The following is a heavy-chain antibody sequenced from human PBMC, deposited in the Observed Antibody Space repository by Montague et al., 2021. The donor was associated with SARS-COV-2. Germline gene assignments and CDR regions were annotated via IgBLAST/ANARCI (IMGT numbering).Heavy chain of an antibody. CDR1: GFTFSNYD. V-gene: IGHV3-48*03. CDR2: ISTSAYTT. J-gene: IGHJ3*02. Sequence: SLRLSCAASGFTFSNYDMNWVRQAPGKGPEWISCISTSAYTTSYAGSVKGRFTISRVNGKNSLYLQMNSLRVEDTAVYYCTRDYRSIVGDGLDIWGQGTKVTVSS. D-gene: IGHD3-16*02. CDR3: TRDYRSIVGDGLDI.